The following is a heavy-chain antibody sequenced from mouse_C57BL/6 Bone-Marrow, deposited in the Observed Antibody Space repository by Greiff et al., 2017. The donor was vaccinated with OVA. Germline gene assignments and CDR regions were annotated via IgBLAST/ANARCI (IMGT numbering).Heavy chain of an antibody. D-gene: IGHD2-3*01. Sequence: VQLQQSGPGLAQPSQTLSLTCTVSFFSLTSSGVHWFRPSPGQGLAWLGVICSGGSTDYNAAFKSRLSISKDKSKSQVFFKMNSLQADDTAIYYCARNCPYYDGLAMDYWGQGTSVTVSS. CDR3: ARNCPYYDGLAMDY. CDR2: ICSGGST. V-gene: IGHV2-2*01. J-gene: IGHJ4*01. CDR1: FFSLTSSG.